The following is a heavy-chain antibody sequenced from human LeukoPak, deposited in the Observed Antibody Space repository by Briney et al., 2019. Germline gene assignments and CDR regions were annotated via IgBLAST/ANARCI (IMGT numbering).Heavy chain of an antibody. V-gene: IGHV4-34*01. CDR3: AREAVARGIGFGY. CDR2: INHSGST. J-gene: IGHJ4*02. CDR1: GGSFSGYY. D-gene: IGHD6-19*01. Sequence: SETLSLTCAVYGGSFSGYYWSWIRQPPGKGLEWIGEINHSGSTNYNPSLKSRVTISVDTSKNQFSLKLSSVTAADTAVYYCAREAVARGIGFGYWGQGTLVTVSS.